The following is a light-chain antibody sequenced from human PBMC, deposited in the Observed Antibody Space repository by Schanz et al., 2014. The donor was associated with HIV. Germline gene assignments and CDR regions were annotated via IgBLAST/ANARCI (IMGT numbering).Light chain of an antibody. CDR2: RNN. CDR3: AAWDVNLNGPV. V-gene: IGLV1-44*01. J-gene: IGLJ2*01. Sequence: QSVLTQPPSASGTPGQRVTISCSGSSSNIGSNFGYWYQQLPGTAPKLLIYRNNQRPSGVPDRFSGSKSGTSASLAISGLQSEDEADYYCAAWDVNLNGPVFGGGTKVTVL. CDR1: SSNIGSNF.